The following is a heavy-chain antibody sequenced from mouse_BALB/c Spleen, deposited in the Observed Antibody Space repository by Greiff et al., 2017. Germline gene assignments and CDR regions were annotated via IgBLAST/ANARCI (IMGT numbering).Heavy chain of an antibody. CDR2: INPGSGGT. V-gene: IGHV1-54*01. D-gene: IGHD2-1*01. CDR3: ARVGGNGAMDY. J-gene: IGHJ4*01. CDR1: GYAFTNYL. Sequence: VHLVESGAELVRPGTSVKVSCKASGYAFTNYLIEWVKQRPGQGLEWIGVINPGSGGTNYNEKFKGKATLTADKSSSTAYMQLSSLTSDDSAVYFCARVGGNGAMDYWGQGTSVTVSS.